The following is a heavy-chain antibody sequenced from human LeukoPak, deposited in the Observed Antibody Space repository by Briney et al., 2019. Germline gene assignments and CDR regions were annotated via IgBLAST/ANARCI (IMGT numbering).Heavy chain of an antibody. CDR1: GFTFSSHA. J-gene: IGHJ4*02. CDR2: ISYDGNNK. CDR3: ARDFGIVVIQCYFDF. V-gene: IGHV3-30-3*01. Sequence: HPGGSLRLSCAASGFTFSSHAIHWVRQTPGKGLEWVAVISYDGNNKYYADSVKGRFTLSRDNSKNTLYLQMNSLRAEDTAVYYCARDFGIVVIQCYFDFWGQGTLVTVSS. D-gene: IGHD3-22*01.